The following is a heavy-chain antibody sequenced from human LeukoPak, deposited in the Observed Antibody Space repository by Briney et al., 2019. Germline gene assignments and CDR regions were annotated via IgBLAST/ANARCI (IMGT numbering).Heavy chain of an antibody. CDR3: ARGGGYSPQGYNWFDP. D-gene: IGHD5-12*01. J-gene: IGHJ5*02. Sequence: SETLSLTCTVSGGSISSYYWSWIRQPPGKGLEWIGYIYYSGSTNYNPSLKSRVTISVDTSKNQFSLKLSSVTAADTAVYYCARGGGYSPQGYNWFDPWGQGTLVTVSS. V-gene: IGHV4-59*01. CDR2: IYYSGST. CDR1: GGSISSYY.